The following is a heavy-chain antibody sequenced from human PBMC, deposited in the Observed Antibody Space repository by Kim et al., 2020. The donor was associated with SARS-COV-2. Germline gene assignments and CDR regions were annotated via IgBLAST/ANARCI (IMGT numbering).Heavy chain of an antibody. Sequence: ASVKVSCKASGYTFTSYAMHWVRQAPGQRLEWMGWINAGNGNTKYSQKFQGRVTITRDTSASTAYMELSSLRSEDTAVYYCATTVTTKDYYYGMDVWGQGTTVTVSS. CDR2: INAGNGNT. V-gene: IGHV1-3*01. D-gene: IGHD4-17*01. CDR1: GYTFTSYA. J-gene: IGHJ6*02. CDR3: ATTVTTKDYYYGMDV.